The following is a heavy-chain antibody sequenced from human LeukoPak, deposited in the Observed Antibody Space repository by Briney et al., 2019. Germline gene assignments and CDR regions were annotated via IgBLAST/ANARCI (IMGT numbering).Heavy chain of an antibody. CDR3: ARQYYYGSGRPLGPFDY. Sequence: ASVKVSCKASGYTFTGYYMHWARQAPGQGLEWMGWINPNSGGTNYAQKFQGRVTMTRDTSISTAYMELSRLRSDDTAVYYCARQYYYGSGRPLGPFDYWGQGTLVTVSS. CDR1: GYTFTGYY. CDR2: INPNSGGT. V-gene: IGHV1-2*02. J-gene: IGHJ4*02. D-gene: IGHD3-10*01.